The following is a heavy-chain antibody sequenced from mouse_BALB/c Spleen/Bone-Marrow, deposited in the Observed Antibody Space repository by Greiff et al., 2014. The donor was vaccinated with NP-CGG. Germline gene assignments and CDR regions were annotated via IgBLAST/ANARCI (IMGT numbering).Heavy chain of an antibody. J-gene: IGHJ2*02. CDR1: GYSFTGYF. CDR3: ARGDYRFDEGYFDC. Sequence: VQVVESGPELVKPGASVKISCKASGYSFTGYFMNWVMQSHGKSLEWIGRINPYNGDTFYNQKFQGKAILTVDKSSSTAHMELRSLASEDSAVYYCARGDYRFDEGYFDCWGQGTSLTVSS. CDR2: INPYNGDT. D-gene: IGHD2-14*01. V-gene: IGHV1-20*02.